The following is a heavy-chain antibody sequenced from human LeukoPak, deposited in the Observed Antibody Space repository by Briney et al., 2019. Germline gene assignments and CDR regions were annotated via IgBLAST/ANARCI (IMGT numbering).Heavy chain of an antibody. J-gene: IGHJ5*02. D-gene: IGHD3-16*01. Sequence: SETLSLTCSVSGGSFTSGTYHWGWIRQPPGKGLEWSGSVYFDGGTHYNPSLQSRVTISVDTSKNQFSLRLSSVTAADTALYYCARDHYYDGRGRFDPWGQGTLVTVSS. CDR2: VYFDGGT. V-gene: IGHV4-39*07. CDR1: GGSFTSGTYH. CDR3: ARDHYYDGRGRFDP.